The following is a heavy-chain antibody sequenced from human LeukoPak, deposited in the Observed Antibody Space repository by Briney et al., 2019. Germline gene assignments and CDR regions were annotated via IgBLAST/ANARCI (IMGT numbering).Heavy chain of an antibody. V-gene: IGHV4-59*11. CDR1: GGSINSHY. J-gene: IGHJ4*02. Sequence: SETLSLTCSVSGGSINSHYWSWIRQPPGKRLEWIGYIFSTGNTNYNPSLGSQVTMSVDASRDQFFLRLSSVTAADTAIYYCATRPAGTSWYGVFDYWSQGTLVTVSS. CDR2: IFSTGNT. D-gene: IGHD3-10*01. CDR3: ATRPAGTSWYGVFDY.